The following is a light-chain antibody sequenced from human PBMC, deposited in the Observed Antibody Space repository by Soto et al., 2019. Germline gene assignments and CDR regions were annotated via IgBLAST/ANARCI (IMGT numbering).Light chain of an antibody. J-gene: IGKJ2*01. CDR2: GAS. Sequence: EIVLTQSRGTPSLSPGERATLSCRASQSVSSSYLAWYQQKPGQAPRLLIYGASSRATGIPDRFSGSGSGTDFTLTISRLEPEDFAVYYCQQYGSSPYTFGQGTKLEIK. CDR3: QQYGSSPYT. V-gene: IGKV3-20*01. CDR1: QSVSSSY.